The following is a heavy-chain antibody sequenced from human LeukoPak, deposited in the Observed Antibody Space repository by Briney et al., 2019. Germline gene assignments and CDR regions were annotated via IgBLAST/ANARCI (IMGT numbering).Heavy chain of an antibody. CDR1: GFTFSSYG. J-gene: IGHJ6*03. CDR3: AKGRGWEASYYYYYMDV. Sequence: PGGSLRLSCAASGFTFSSYGIHWVRQAPGKWLEWVAFIRYDGSNKYYTDSVKGRFTISRDNSKNTLYLQMNSLRAEDTAVYYCAKGRGWEASYYYYYMDVWGKGTTVTISS. V-gene: IGHV3-30*02. CDR2: IRYDGSNK. D-gene: IGHD1-26*01.